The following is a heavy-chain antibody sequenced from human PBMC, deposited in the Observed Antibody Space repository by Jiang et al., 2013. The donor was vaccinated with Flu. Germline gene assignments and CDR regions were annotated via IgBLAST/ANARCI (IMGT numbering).Heavy chain of an antibody. J-gene: IGHJ5*02. D-gene: IGHD6-19*01. CDR1: TSYW. CDR2: IYPGDSDT. V-gene: IGHV5-51*01. Sequence: TSYWIGWVRQMPGKGLEWMGIIYPGDSDTRYSPPFQGQVTISADKSISTAYLQWSSLKASDTAMYYCARSLGSGWYTGFWFDPWGQGTLVTVSS. CDR3: ARSLGSGWYTGFWFDP.